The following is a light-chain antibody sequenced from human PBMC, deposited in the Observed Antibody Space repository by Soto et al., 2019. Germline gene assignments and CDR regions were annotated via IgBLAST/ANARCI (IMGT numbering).Light chain of an antibody. CDR1: QSVRNS. CDR2: GAS. CDR3: QQRSNWPPT. V-gene: IGKV3-15*01. Sequence: VMTLAPATLSVSPGERATLSCRASQSVRNSLAWYQQKPGQAPRLLIYGASTRATGIPTRFSGSGSGTEFTLTISTLQSEDFAVYYCQQRSNWPPTFGGGTKVDI. J-gene: IGKJ4*01.